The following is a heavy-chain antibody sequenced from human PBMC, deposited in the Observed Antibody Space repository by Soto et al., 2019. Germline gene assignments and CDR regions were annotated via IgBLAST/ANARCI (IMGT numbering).Heavy chain of an antibody. V-gene: IGHV4-59*01. D-gene: IGHD2-2*01. CDR3: AREDVVVPAAIGAGRPKYYYGIDV. Sequence: SETLSLTCTVSGASITSYYWSWIRQPPGKGLEWIGYIYYSGNTNYNPSLKSRVTISVDTSKNQFSLKLTSVTAVDTAVYYCAREDVVVPAAIGAGRPKYYYGIDVWGQGTTVTVSS. CDR2: IYYSGNT. CDR1: GASITSYY. J-gene: IGHJ6*02.